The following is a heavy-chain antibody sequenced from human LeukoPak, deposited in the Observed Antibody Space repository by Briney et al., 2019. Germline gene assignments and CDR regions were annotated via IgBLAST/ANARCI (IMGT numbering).Heavy chain of an antibody. D-gene: IGHD5-12*01. CDR1: GGSFSSNY. CDR2: INHSGST. V-gene: IGHV4-34*01. CDR3: ARLRGWFDP. J-gene: IGHJ5*02. Sequence: SETLSLTCAVYGGSFSSNYWSWIRRPPGKGLEWIGEINHSGSTNYNPSLKSRVTISVDTSKNQFSLKLSSVTAADTAVYYCARLRGWFDPWGQGTLVTVSS.